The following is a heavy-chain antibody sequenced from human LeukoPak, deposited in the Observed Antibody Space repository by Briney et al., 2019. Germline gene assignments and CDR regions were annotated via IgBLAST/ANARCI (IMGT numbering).Heavy chain of an antibody. Sequence: GGSLRLSCAASGFTFSNYAMSWVRQAPGKGLEWVSTISGSGDSTYYADSVKGRFTISRDNSKNTLYLQMNSLRAEDTALYYCAKKRGYSYGDFDYWGQGTLVAVSS. CDR3: AKKRGYSYGDFDY. J-gene: IGHJ4*02. V-gene: IGHV3-23*01. CDR2: ISGSGDST. CDR1: GFTFSNYA. D-gene: IGHD5-18*01.